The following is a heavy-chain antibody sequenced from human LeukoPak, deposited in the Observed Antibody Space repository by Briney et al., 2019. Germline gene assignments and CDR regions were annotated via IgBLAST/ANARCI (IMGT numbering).Heavy chain of an antibody. CDR2: ISAYNGNT. V-gene: IGHV1-18*04. CDR1: GYTGTSYG. J-gene: IGHJ5*02. D-gene: IGHD6-13*01. CDR3: ARDGYSSSWYWFDP. Sequence: ASVKVSCKASGYTGTSYGISWVRQAPGQGLEWRGWISAYNGNTNYAQKLQGRVTMTTDTSTSTAYMELRSLRSDDTAVYYCARDGYSSSWYWFDPWGQGTLVTVSS.